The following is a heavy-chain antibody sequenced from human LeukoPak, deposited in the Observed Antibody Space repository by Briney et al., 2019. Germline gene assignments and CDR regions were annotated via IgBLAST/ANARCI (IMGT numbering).Heavy chain of an antibody. CDR1: GIRFTTHL. CDR2: QNPDGTEK. J-gene: IGHJ4*02. V-gene: IGHV3-7*02. D-gene: IGHD3-10*01. CDR3: AKLAKYFYGSETYYFFEH. Sequence: GALKLFRATSGIRFTTHLNKWGRPASRKGLELVAKQNPDGTEKYYVDSVKGRFTISRDNAKNSLYLQMNSLRVEDTAVYYCAKLAKYFYGSETYYFFEHWGQGTPVTASS.